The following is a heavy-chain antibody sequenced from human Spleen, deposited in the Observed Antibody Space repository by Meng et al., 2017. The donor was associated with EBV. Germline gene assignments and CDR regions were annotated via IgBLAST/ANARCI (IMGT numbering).Heavy chain of an antibody. CDR3: AKDRDRYNPHFDY. CDR2: LSYDGGDK. D-gene: IGHD5-24*01. Sequence: QVQLGESGGGLVQPGRSLRRSCAALVLSVSADGMHWVRQAPGKGLEWVAVLSYDGGDKYYADSVKGRFTVSRDNSKNTLYLQMNSLRPEDTAVYYCAKDRDRYNPHFDYWGQGNLVTVSS. V-gene: IGHV3-30*18. CDR1: VLSVSADG. J-gene: IGHJ4*02.